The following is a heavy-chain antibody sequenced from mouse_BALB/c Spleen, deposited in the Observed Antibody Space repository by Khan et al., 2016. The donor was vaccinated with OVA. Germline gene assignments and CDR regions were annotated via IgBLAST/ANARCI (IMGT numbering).Heavy chain of an antibody. D-gene: IGHD1-1*01. J-gene: IGHJ3*01. CDR1: GYSFSTYY. Sequence: VQLQQSGPELMKPGASVKISCKASGYSFSTYYIHWVTRSHGKTLEWIGYIDPFNGGPTYNHNFKGKATLTVDKSSSTAYMQLTSLTSEDSAVYYCERNGSTSWFAYWGQGTLVTVSA. V-gene: IGHV1S135*01. CDR2: IDPFNGGP. CDR3: ERNGSTSWFAY.